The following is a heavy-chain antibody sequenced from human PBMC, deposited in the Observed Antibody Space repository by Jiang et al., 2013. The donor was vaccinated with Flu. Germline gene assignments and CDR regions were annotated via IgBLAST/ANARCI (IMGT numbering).Heavy chain of an antibody. V-gene: IGHV5-10-1*01. CDR2: DPSDSYT. D-gene: IGHD5-24*01. J-gene: IGHJ5*02. Sequence: DPSDSYTNYSPSFQGHVTISADKSISTAYLQWSSLKASDTAMYYCASSVEMATGFDPWGQGTLVTVSS. CDR3: ASSVEMATGFDP.